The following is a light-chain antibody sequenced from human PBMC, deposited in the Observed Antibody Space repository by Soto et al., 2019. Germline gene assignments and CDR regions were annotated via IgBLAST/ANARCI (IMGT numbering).Light chain of an antibody. V-gene: IGLV2-14*01. Sequence: QSALTQPASVSGSPGQSITISCTGTSSDVGGYKYVSWYQQHPDKAPRLMIFDGSYRPSGVSIRFSGSKSGNTASLTISGLQADDEADYYCASYTSSSTLVFGGGTKVTVL. CDR2: DGS. J-gene: IGLJ2*01. CDR3: ASYTSSSTLV. CDR1: SSDVGGYKY.